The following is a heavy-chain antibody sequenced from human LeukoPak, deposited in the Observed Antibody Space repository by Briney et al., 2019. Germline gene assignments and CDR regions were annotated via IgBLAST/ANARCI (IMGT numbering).Heavy chain of an antibody. Sequence: PGGSLRLSYAASGFTLIDYDTHWGRQAIGKGLERVSPIGIRGYTHYSGSVKGRFTISRENAESFLYLQMNSLRAEDTAVYYCARGGIQVSGIDEFDYWGQGTLVTVSS. V-gene: IGHV3-13*01. J-gene: IGHJ4*02. CDR3: ARGGIQVSGIDEFDY. D-gene: IGHD6-19*01. CDR2: IGIRGYT. CDR1: GFTLIDYD.